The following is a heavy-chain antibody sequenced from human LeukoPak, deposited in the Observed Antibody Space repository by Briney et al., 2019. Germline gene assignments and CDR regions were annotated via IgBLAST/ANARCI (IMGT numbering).Heavy chain of an antibody. CDR2: IIPIFGTA. J-gene: IGHJ3*02. CDR3: ATTQSRKVIVVAIGAFDI. D-gene: IGHD3-22*01. Sequence: SVKVSCEASGGTFSSYAISWVRQAPGQGLEWMGGIIPIFGTANYAQKFQGRVTITADESTSTAYMELSSLRSEDTAVYYCATTQSRKVIVVAIGAFDIWGQGTMVTVSS. V-gene: IGHV1-69*01. CDR1: GGTFSSYA.